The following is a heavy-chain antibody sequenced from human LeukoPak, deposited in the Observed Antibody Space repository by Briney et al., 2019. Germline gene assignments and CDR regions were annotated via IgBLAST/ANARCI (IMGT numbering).Heavy chain of an antibody. CDR1: GGSISSYY. Sequence: PSETLSLTCTVSGGSISSYYWSWLRQPPGKGLEWIGYIYYSGSTNYNPSLKSRVTISVDTSKNQFSLKLSSVTAADTAVYYCARDSRDGYNYLDYWGQGTQVTVSS. D-gene: IGHD5-24*01. CDR2: IYYSGST. J-gene: IGHJ4*02. CDR3: ARDSRDGYNYLDY. V-gene: IGHV4-59*01.